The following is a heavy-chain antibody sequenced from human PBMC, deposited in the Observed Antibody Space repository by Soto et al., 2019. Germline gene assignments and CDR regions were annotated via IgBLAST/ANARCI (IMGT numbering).Heavy chain of an antibody. CDR3: ARARPVGYCQGV. CDR1: GFTFSSYS. V-gene: IGHV3-21*01. J-gene: IGHJ6*04. Sequence: GGSLRLSCAASGFTFSSYSMNWVRQAPGKGLEWVSSISSISSYIYYADSVKGRFTISRDNAKNSLYLQMNSLRAEDTAVYYCARARPVGYCQGVWGKGTTVTVSS. CDR2: ISSISSYI. D-gene: IGHD2-15*01.